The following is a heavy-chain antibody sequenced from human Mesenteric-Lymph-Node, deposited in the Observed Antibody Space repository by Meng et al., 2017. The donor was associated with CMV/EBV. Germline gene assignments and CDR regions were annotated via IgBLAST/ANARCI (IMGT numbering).Heavy chain of an antibody. CDR1: GYSISSGYY. CDR3: ARGRDYYGPGSKIPDSSPFDV. D-gene: IGHD3-10*01. J-gene: IGHJ6*02. CDR2: IYHSGST. Sequence: GSLRLSCTVSGYSISSGYYWGWIRQPPGKGLEWIGSIYHSGSTYYNPSLKSRVTISVDTSKNQFSLKLSSVTAADTAVYYCARGRDYYGPGSKIPDSSPFDVWGQGTTVTVSS. V-gene: IGHV4-38-2*02.